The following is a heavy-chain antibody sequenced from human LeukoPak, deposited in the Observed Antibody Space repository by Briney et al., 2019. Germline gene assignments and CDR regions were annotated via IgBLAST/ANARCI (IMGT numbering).Heavy chain of an antibody. J-gene: IGHJ6*02. CDR2: ISYDGSNK. CDR1: GFTFSSYA. D-gene: IGHD6-13*01. CDR3: ARDPDSSSWYPAGMDV. V-gene: IGHV3-30-3*01. Sequence: GGSLRLSCAASGFTFSSYAMHWVRQAPGKGLEWVAVISYDGSNKYYADSVKGRFTISRDNSKNTLYLQMNSLRAEDTAVYYCARDPDSSSWYPAGMDVWGQGTTVTVSS.